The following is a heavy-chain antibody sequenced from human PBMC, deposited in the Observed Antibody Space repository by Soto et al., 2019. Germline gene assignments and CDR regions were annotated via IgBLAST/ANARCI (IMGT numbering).Heavy chain of an antibody. CDR3: ARDRSIAVAGTLSLHYY. CDR1: GYTFTNYG. J-gene: IGHJ4*02. CDR2: INTYNGNT. D-gene: IGHD6-19*01. Sequence: ASVKVSCKASGYTFTNYGISWVRQAPGQGLEWMGWINTYNGNTNHAQKLQGRVTMTADTSTSTAYMELSSLRSDDTAVYYCARDRSIAVAGTLSLHYYWGQGTLVIVSS. V-gene: IGHV1-18*01.